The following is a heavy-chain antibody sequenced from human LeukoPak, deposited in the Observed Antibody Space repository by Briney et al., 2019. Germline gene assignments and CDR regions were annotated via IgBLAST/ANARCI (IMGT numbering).Heavy chain of an antibody. V-gene: IGHV1-69*04. D-gene: IGHD3-3*01. J-gene: IGHJ5*02. Sequence: GASVKVSCKASGGTFSSYAISWVRQAPGQGLEWMGRIIPILGIANYAQKFQGRVTITADKSTSTAYMELSSLRSEDTAVYYCAREIGEWLLSVWPDNWFDPWGQGTLVTVSS. CDR1: GGTFSSYA. CDR3: AREIGEWLLSVWPDNWFDP. CDR2: IIPILGIA.